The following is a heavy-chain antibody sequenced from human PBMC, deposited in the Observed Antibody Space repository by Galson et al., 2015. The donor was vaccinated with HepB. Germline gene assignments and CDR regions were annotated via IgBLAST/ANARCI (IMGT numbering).Heavy chain of an antibody. CDR3: ARVTGHYSSSPLLLDY. D-gene: IGHD6-6*01. Sequence: SVKVSCKASGYTFTSYGISWVRQAPGQGLEWMGWISAYNGNTNYAQKLQGRVTMTTDTSTSTAYMELRSLRSDDTAVYYCARVTGHYSSSPLLLDYWGQGTLVTVSS. V-gene: IGHV1-18*01. J-gene: IGHJ4*02. CDR1: GYTFTSYG. CDR2: ISAYNGNT.